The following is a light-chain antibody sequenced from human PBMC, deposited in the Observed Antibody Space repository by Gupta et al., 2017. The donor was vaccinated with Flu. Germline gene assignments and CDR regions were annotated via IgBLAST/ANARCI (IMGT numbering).Light chain of an antibody. CDR2: GAS. Sequence: DIVLTQSPGTLSLSPAERATFSCRASQSVSSNSLAWYQQKPGQAPRLLMYGASTRATGVPDRVSGSGSGTDFTLTISRLEPEDFAMYYCQQFGSPPWTFGQGTKVEIK. J-gene: IGKJ1*01. CDR3: QQFGSPPWT. CDR1: QSVSSNS. V-gene: IGKV3-20*01.